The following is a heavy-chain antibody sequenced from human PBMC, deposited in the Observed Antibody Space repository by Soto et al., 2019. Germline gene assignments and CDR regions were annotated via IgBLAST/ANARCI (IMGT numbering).Heavy chain of an antibody. CDR1: GFTFSTYS. CDR3: ARDTPYNYGSGSYRHFDY. Sequence: GGSLRLSCAASGFTFSTYSMNWVRQAPGKGLEWVSSISSSSSYIYYADSVKGRFTISRDNAKNSLYLQMNSLRAEDTAVYYCARDTPYNYGSGSYRHFDYWGQGTLVTVSS. CDR2: ISSSSSYI. D-gene: IGHD3-10*01. J-gene: IGHJ4*02. V-gene: IGHV3-21*04.